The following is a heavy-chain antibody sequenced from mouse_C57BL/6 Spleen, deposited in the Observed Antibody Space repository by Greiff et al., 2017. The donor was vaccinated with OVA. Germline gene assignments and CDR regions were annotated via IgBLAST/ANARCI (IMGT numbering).Heavy chain of an antibody. J-gene: IGHJ2*01. CDR1: GYSFTGYY. CDR2: INPSTGGT. CDR3: ARTGTGAEFDY. Sequence: DVQLQESGPELVKPGASVKISCKASGYSFTGYYMNWVKQSPEKSLEWIGEINPSTGGTTYNQKFKAKATLTVDKSSSTAYMQLKSLTSEDSAVYYCARTGTGAEFDYWGQGTTLTVSS. D-gene: IGHD4-1*01. V-gene: IGHV1-42*01.